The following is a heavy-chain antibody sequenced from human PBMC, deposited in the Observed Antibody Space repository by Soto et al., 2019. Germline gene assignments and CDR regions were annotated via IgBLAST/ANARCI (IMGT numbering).Heavy chain of an antibody. D-gene: IGHD6-6*01. CDR1: GFTFSSYW. CDR3: TRSGSSPYYYGMDV. Sequence: EVQLVESGGGLVQPGGSLRFSCAASGFTFSSYWMHWVRQAPGKGLVWVSRINSDGSSTNYADSVKGRFTISRDNARNTLFLQMDTLRAEDTAVYYCTRSGSSPYYYGMDVWGQGTTVTVSS. J-gene: IGHJ6*02. CDR2: INSDGSST. V-gene: IGHV3-74*01.